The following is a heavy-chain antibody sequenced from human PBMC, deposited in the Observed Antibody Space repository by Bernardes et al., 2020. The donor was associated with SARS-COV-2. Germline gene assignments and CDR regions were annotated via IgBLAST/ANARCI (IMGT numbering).Heavy chain of an antibody. J-gene: IGHJ4*02. CDR3: ARAVRWSNFDY. D-gene: IGHD4-17*01. CDR2: IYYSGST. CDR1: GGSISSYY. V-gene: IGHV4-59*01. Sequence: SETLSLTCTVSGGSISSYYWSWIRQPPGKGLEWIGYIYYSGSTNYNPSLKSRVTISVDTSKNQFSLKLSSVTAADAAVYYCARAVRWSNFDYWGQGTLVTVSS.